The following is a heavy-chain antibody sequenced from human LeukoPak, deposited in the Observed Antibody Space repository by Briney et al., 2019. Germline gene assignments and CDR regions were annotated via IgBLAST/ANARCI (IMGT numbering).Heavy chain of an antibody. CDR1: GGSISSYY. CDR3: ARGGYSGYDPIDFDY. Sequence: PSETLSLTCTVSGGSISSYYWSWIRQPPGKGLEWIGYIYYSGSTNYNPSLKSRVTISVDTSKNQFSLKLSSVTAADTAVYYCARGGYSGYDPIDFDYWGQGTLVTVSS. D-gene: IGHD5-12*01. V-gene: IGHV4-59*01. CDR2: IYYSGST. J-gene: IGHJ4*02.